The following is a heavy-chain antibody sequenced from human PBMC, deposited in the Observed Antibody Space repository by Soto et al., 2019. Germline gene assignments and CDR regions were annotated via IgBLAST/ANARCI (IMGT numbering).Heavy chain of an antibody. Sequence: ASVKLSCKASGYTFTSYVITWVRQAPGQGLEWIEWISVYNGNTKYAQKSQGRVTMTTDTSTSTAYMELRSLRSDDTAVYYCARAVKYYDILTGYSEDWYFDLWGRGTPVTVSS. V-gene: IGHV1-18*04. D-gene: IGHD3-9*01. J-gene: IGHJ2*01. CDR2: ISVYNGNT. CDR1: GYTFTSYV. CDR3: ARAVKYYDILTGYSEDWYFDL.